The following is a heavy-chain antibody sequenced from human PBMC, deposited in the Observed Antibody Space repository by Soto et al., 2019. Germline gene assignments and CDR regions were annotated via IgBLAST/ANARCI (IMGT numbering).Heavy chain of an antibody. CDR3: ARDYYGSGISGHWFDP. D-gene: IGHD3-10*01. V-gene: IGHV4-31*03. CDR2: IYYSGST. CDR1: GGSISSVGYY. Sequence: QVQLQESGPGLVKPSQTLSLTCTVSGGSISSVGYYWSWIRQHPGKGLEWIGYIYYSGSTYYNPSLKSRVTISVDTSKNQFSLKLSSVTAADTAVYYCARDYYGSGISGHWFDPWGQGTLVTVSS. J-gene: IGHJ5*02.